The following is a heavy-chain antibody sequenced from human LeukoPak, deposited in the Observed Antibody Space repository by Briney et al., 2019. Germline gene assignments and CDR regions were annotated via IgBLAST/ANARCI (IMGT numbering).Heavy chain of an antibody. V-gene: IGHV3-11*01. D-gene: IGHD3-9*01. CDR1: GFTFSDYN. Sequence: GGSLRLSCAASGFTFSDYNMNWLRQAPGKGLEWVSYITNSGSTIRYADSVKGRFTISRDNAKNSPYLQMNSLRAEDTAVYYCARSIGLTGGGVDVWGQGTTVTVSS. CDR2: ITNSGSTI. J-gene: IGHJ6*02. CDR3: ARSIGLTGGGVDV.